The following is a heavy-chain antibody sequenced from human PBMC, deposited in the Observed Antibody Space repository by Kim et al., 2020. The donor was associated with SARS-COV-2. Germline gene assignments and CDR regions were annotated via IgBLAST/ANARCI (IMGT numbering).Heavy chain of an antibody. CDR3: AKENFRTTYYYNGMDV. V-gene: IGHV3-30*18. Sequence: GSLRLSCAASGFSFSNYGMHWVRQAPGRGLEWVAVISYDGSIKYYADSVKGRFTISRDNSKNTLYLQINSLRAEDTAVYSCAKENFRTTYYYNGMDVWGQGTTVTVSS. D-gene: IGHD1-1*01. CDR1: GFSFSNYG. J-gene: IGHJ6*02. CDR2: ISYDGSIK.